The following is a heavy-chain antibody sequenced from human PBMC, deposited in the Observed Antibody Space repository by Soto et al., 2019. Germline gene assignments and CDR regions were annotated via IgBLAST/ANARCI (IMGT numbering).Heavy chain of an antibody. V-gene: IGHV2-5*02. CDR1: GFSLSTSGVG. CDR3: AHRRGAAAYDY. D-gene: IGHD6-13*01. CDR2: IYWDDDK. Sequence: QITLKESGPTLVKPTQTLTLTCTFSGFSLSTSGVGVGWIRQPPGKALEWLALIYWDDDKRYSPSLKSRLTITKVTSKIQVVLTMTNMDPVDTATYYCAHRRGAAAYDYWGQGTLVTVSS. J-gene: IGHJ4*02.